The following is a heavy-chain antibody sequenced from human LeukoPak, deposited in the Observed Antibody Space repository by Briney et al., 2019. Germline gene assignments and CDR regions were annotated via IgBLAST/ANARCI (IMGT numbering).Heavy chain of an antibody. J-gene: IGHJ4*02. V-gene: IGHV1-2*02. CDR2: INPNSGGT. D-gene: IGHD6-19*01. Sequence: GASVKVSCKASGYTFTGYYMHWGRQAPGQGREGRGWINPNSGGTNYAQKFQGRVTMTRDTSISTAYMELSRLRSDHTAVYHCARVNSSGWYYFDSWGQGTLVTASP. CDR1: GYTFTGYY. CDR3: ARVNSSGWYYFDS.